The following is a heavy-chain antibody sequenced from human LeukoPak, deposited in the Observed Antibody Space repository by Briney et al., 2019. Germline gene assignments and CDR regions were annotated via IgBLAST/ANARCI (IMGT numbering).Heavy chain of an antibody. CDR2: IRYDGSNK. Sequence: GGSLRLSCAASGFTFSSYGMHWVRQAPGKGLEWVAFIRYDGSNKYYADSVKGRFTISRDNSKNTLYLQMNSLRAEDTAVYYCAKDISSDEAFDIWGQGTMVTVSS. J-gene: IGHJ3*02. D-gene: IGHD6-13*01. CDR1: GFTFSSYG. V-gene: IGHV3-30*02. CDR3: AKDISSDEAFDI.